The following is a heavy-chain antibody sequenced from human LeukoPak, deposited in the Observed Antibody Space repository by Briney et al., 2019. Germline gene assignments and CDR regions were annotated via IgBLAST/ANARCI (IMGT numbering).Heavy chain of an antibody. CDR3: ARAPWAFGNYVHAFDI. Sequence: SETLSLTCTVSGGSISSDNYYWGWIRQPPGKGLFWIGSIYSGGRIYYNPSLRSRVTISVDTSKNDFSLTLTSVTAADTADYYCARAPWAFGNYVHAFDIWGQGTKVTVSS. CDR2: IYSGGRI. V-gene: IGHV4-39*07. D-gene: IGHD4-11*01. CDR1: GGSISSDNYY. J-gene: IGHJ3*02.